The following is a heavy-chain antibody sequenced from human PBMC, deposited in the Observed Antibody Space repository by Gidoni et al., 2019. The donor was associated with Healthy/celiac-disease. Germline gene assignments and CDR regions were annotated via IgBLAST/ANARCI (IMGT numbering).Heavy chain of an antibody. CDR3: ARDLASWYFDL. Sequence: EVQLVESGGGLVQPGGSLRLSCAASGFTFSRYWMSWVRQAPGKGLEWVANIKQDGSEKYYVDSVKGRFTISRDNAKNSLYLQMNSLRAEDTAVYYCARDLASWYFDLWGRGTLVTVSS. CDR2: IKQDGSEK. CDR1: GFTFSRYW. J-gene: IGHJ2*01. V-gene: IGHV3-7*01.